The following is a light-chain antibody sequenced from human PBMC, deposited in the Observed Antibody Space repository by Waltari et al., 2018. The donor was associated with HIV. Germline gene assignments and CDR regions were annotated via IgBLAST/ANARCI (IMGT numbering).Light chain of an antibody. Sequence: SVLTPPPSASGAPGQRVTISNIGAGYDVPWYQQLPGTAPKLLISGNSDRPSGVPDRFSGSKSGTSASLAITGLQAEDEADYFCQSYDSSLSGVIFGGGTKLTVL. J-gene: IGLJ2*01. CDR1: IGAGYD. CDR2: GNS. V-gene: IGLV1-40*01. CDR3: QSYDSSLSGVI.